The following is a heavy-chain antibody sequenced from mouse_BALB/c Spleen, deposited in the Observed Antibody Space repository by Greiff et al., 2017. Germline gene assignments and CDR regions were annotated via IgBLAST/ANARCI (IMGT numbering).Heavy chain of an antibody. CDR2: INPGSGGT. Sequence: QVQLQQSGAELVRPGTSVKVSCKASGYAFTNYLIEWVKQRPGQGLEWIGVINPGSGGTNYNEKFKGKATLTADKSSSTAYMQLSSLTSDDSAVYFCARGGAGFYAMDYWGQGTSVTVSS. D-gene: IGHD3-3*01. V-gene: IGHV1-54*01. CDR3: ARGGAGFYAMDY. J-gene: IGHJ4*01. CDR1: GYAFTNYL.